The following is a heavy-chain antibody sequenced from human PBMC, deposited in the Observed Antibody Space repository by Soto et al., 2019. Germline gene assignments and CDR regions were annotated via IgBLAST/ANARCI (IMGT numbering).Heavy chain of an antibody. J-gene: IGHJ4*02. CDR1: GFTFSSYS. Sequence: EVQLVESGGGLVQPGGSLRLSCAASGFTFSSYSMNWVRQAPGKGLEWVSYISSSSSTIYYADSVKGRCTISRDNAKNSLYLQMNRLRDEDTAVYYCASGKDYAEGGYWGQGTLVTVSS. D-gene: IGHD4-17*01. CDR2: ISSSSSTI. V-gene: IGHV3-48*02. CDR3: ASGKDYAEGGY.